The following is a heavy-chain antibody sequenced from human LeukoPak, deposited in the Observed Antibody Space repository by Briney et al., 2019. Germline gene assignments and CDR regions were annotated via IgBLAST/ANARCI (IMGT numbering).Heavy chain of an antibody. CDR3: ASSTYYDIFNYFDY. D-gene: IGHD3-9*01. CDR2: IYYSGST. V-gene: IGHV4-39*01. J-gene: IGHJ4*02. Sequence: SETLSLTCTVSGGSISSSSYYWGWIRQPPGKGLEWIGSIYYSGSTYYNPSLKSRVTISVDTSKNQFSLKLSSVTAADTAVYYCASSTYYDIFNYFDYWGQGTLVTVSS. CDR1: GGSISSSSYY.